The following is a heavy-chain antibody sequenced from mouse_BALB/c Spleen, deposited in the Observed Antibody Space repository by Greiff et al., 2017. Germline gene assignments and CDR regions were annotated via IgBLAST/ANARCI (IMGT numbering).Heavy chain of an antibody. CDR1: GYAFSSSW. CDR2: IYPGDGDT. D-gene: IGHD2-1*01. J-gene: IGHJ1*01. Sequence: VQLQESGPELVKPGASVKISCKASGYAFSSSWMNWVKQRPGQGLEWIGRIYPGDGDTNYNGKFKGKATLTADKSSSTAYMQLSSLTSVDSAVYFCARYGNYRNWYFDVWGAGTTVTVSS. V-gene: IGHV1-82*01. CDR3: ARYGNYRNWYFDV.